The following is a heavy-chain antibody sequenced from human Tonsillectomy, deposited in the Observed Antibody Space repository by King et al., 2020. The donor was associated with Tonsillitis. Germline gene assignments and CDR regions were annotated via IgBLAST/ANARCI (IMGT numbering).Heavy chain of an antibody. J-gene: IGHJ3*02. V-gene: IGHV1-18*01. CDR3: ARDLEYYYCSGSRSDAFDI. Sequence: QLVQSGAEVKKPGASVKVSCKASGYTFTSYGISWVRQAPGQGLEWMGWISAYNGNTNYAQKLQGRVTMTTDTSTSTAYMELRSLRSDDTAVYYCARDLEYYYCSGSRSDAFDIWGQGTMVTVSS. CDR1: GYTFTSYG. D-gene: IGHD3-10*01. CDR2: ISAYNGNT.